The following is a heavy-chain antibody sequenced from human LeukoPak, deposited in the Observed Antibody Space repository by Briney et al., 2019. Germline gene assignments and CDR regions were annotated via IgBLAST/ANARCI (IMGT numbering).Heavy chain of an antibody. CDR2: ISGSGGST. CDR3: AKDGLYYGSGSYYRELDY. V-gene: IGHV3-23*01. CDR1: GFTFSSYA. D-gene: IGHD3-10*01. J-gene: IGHJ4*02. Sequence: GGSLRLSCAASGFTFSSYAMSWVRQAPGKGLEWVSAISGSGGSTYYADSVKGRFTISRDNSKNTLYLQMNSLGAEDTAVYYCAKDGLYYGSGSYYRELDYWGQGTLVTVSS.